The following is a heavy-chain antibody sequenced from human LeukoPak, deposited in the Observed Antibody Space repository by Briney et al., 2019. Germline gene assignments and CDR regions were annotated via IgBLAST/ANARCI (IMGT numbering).Heavy chain of an antibody. CDR1: GGSISSSNW. CDR2: IYHSRST. Sequence: SETLSLTCAVSGGSISSSNWWSCVRPPPEKVLEWIWEIYHSRSTNYNPSLKSRVTISVDKSKNQFSLKLSSVTAADTAVYYCARDSRYYDGRGLTKIDYWGQGTLVTVSS. CDR3: ARDSRYYDGRGLTKIDY. V-gene: IGHV4-4*02. D-gene: IGHD3-22*01. J-gene: IGHJ4*02.